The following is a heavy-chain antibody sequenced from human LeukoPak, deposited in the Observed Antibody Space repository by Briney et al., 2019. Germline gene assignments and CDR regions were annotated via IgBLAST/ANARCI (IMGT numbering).Heavy chain of an antibody. J-gene: IGHJ4*02. D-gene: IGHD3-3*01. CDR2: TYYRSRRYN. CDR3: ARQGPEWPFDY. V-gene: IGHV6-1*01. CDR1: GDSDSSNIAA. Sequence: SQTLSLTCAISGDSDSSNIAAWNWIPQSPSRGLEWLARTYYRSRRYNDYAVSVKSRIIINPDTSKNQFSLQLNSVTPEDTAVYYCARQGPEWPFDYWGQGTLVTVSS.